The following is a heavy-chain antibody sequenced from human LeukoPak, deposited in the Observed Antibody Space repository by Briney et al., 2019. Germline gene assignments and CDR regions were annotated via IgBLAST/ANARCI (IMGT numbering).Heavy chain of an antibody. J-gene: IGHJ4*02. CDR3: ARQLRG. CDR2: IYYSGST. Sequence: SETLSLTCTVSGGSISSHYWSWIRQPPGKGLEWIGYIYYSGSTNYNPSLKSRVTISVDTSKNQFSLKLSSVTAADTAVYYCARQLRGWGQGTLVTVSS. CDR1: GGSISSHY. V-gene: IGHV4-59*08. D-gene: IGHD2-8*01.